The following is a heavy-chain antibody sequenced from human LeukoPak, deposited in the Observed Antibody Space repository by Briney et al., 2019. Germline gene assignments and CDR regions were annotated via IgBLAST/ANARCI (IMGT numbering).Heavy chain of an antibody. D-gene: IGHD6-13*01. V-gene: IGHV4-61*02. Sequence: SETLSLTCTVSGGSISSGSYYWSWIRQPAGKGREWIGRIYTSGSNNYNPSLKSPVTISVDTSKNQFSLKLSSVTAADTAVYYCARDIAAAGAFDYWGQGPLVTVSS. CDR1: GGSISSGSYY. CDR2: IYTSGSN. J-gene: IGHJ4*02. CDR3: ARDIAAAGAFDY.